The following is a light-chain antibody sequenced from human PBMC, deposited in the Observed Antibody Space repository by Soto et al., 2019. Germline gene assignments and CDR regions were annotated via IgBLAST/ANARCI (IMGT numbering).Light chain of an antibody. V-gene: IGKV3-11*01. J-gene: IGKJ1*01. CDR2: EAS. Sequence: DIVLTQSPATLSLSPGERATLSCRASQSVSSSLAWYQQKLGQAPRLLIYEASDMATGIPARFSGSGSGTDFTLIISSLEPEDFAIYYCQQGSTWPWTFGQGTKVEIK. CDR1: QSVSSS. CDR3: QQGSTWPWT.